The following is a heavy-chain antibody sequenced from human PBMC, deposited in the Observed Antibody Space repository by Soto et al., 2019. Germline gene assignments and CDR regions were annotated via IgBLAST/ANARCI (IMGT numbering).Heavy chain of an antibody. J-gene: IGHJ2*01. CDR2: IDTDGSIT. CDR3: ARVNKALATAVFDL. CDR1: GFTFSTYW. V-gene: IGHV3-74*01. D-gene: IGHD6-13*01. Sequence: EVQLVDSGGGLVQPGGSLRLSCAASGFTFSTYWMHWVRQAPGKGLVWVSRIDTDGSITTYADSVRGRFTISRDNAKNTLYLQMNSLRAEDTAVYYCARVNKALATAVFDLWGRGTLVTVSS.